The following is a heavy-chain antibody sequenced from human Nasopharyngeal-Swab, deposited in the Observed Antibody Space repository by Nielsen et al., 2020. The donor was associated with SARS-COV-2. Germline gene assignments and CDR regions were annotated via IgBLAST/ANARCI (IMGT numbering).Heavy chain of an antibody. Sequence: WIRQPPGKGLEWIGEINHSGSTNYNPSLKSRVTISVDTSKNQFSLKLSSVTAADTAVYYCARATPYYDFWSGYYKEWFDPWGQGTLVTVSS. CDR3: ARATPYYDFWSGYYKEWFDP. V-gene: IGHV4-34*01. CDR2: INHSGST. D-gene: IGHD3-3*01. J-gene: IGHJ5*02.